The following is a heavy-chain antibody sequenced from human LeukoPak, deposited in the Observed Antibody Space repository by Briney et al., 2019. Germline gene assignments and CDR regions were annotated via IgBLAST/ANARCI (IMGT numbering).Heavy chain of an antibody. V-gene: IGHV6-1*01. J-gene: IGHJ5*02. CDR3: ARRLTQYDCFDP. CDR2: TYYRSKWSN. Sequence: SQTLSLTCVISGDSVSSNSAAWNWIRQSPSRGLEWLGRTYYRSKWSNDYAVSVRGRITVNPDTSKNQFSLHLNSVTPEDTAVYYCARRLTQYDCFDPWGQGILVTVFS. CDR1: GDSVSSNSAA. D-gene: IGHD2-2*01.